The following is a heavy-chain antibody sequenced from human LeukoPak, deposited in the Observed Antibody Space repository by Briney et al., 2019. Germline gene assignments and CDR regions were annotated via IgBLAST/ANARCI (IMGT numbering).Heavy chain of an antibody. CDR3: ARDLRDATPLLYYYYYMDV. CDR2: INPNSGGT. V-gene: IGHV1-2*02. CDR1: GYTFTGYY. D-gene: IGHD3-10*01. J-gene: IGHJ6*03. Sequence: ASVKVPCKASGYTFTGYYMHWVRQAPGQGLEWMGWINPNSGGTNYAQKFQGRVTMTRDTSISTAYMELSRLRSDDTAVYYCARDLRDATPLLYYYYYMDVWGKGTTVTVSS.